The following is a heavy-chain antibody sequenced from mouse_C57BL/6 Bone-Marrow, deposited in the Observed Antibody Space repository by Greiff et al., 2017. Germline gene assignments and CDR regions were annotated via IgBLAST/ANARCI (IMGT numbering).Heavy chain of an antibody. V-gene: IGHV8-12*01. D-gene: IGHD5-1*01. J-gene: IGHJ4*01. CDR1: GFSLSTSGMG. CDR2: IYWDVDK. Sequence: QVTLKVSGPGILQSSQTLSLTCSFSGFSLSTSGMGVSWIRQPSGKGLEWLAHIYWDVDKRYNPSLKCRLTIPKDTSRNQVFLSITSGDTADTATYYCARGTYQRDYYAMDYWGQGTSVTVSS. CDR3: ARGTYQRDYYAMDY.